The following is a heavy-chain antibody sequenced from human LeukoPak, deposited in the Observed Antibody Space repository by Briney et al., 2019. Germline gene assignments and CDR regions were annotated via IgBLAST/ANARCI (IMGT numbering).Heavy chain of an antibody. CDR3: ARERWHCRVNCYSVYYYALDV. V-gene: IGHV1-3*01. CDR1: GYTFTNA. D-gene: IGHD2-15*01. J-gene: IGHJ6*02. CDR2: INPGNGDT. Sequence: ASVKFSCKGSGYTFTNAVHWVRQAPGQRLEWLGWINPGNGDTKYSQNFQGRVTVTSDTSAATAYVELNSLTSEDTAVYYCARERWHCRVNCYSVYYYALDVWGQGTTVTVSS.